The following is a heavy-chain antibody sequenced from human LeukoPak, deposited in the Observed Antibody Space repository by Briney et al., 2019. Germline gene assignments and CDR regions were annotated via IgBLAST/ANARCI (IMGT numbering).Heavy chain of an antibody. CDR3: ARPHGSGSYFGYFDY. CDR2: ISAYNGNT. V-gene: IGHV1-18*04. Sequence: ASVKVSCKASGYTFTSYGISWVRQAPGQGLEWMGWISAYNGNTNYAQKLQGRVTMTTDTSTSTAYMELRSLRSDDTAVYYCARPHGSGSYFGYFDYWGQGTLVTVSS. J-gene: IGHJ4*02. D-gene: IGHD3-10*01. CDR1: GYTFTSYG.